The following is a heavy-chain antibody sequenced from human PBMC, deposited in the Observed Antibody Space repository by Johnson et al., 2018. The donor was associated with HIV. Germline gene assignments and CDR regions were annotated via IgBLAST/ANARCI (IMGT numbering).Heavy chain of an antibody. D-gene: IGHD3-22*01. CDR3: ARDSYDISGQQHDAFDI. Sequence: QVQLVESGGGLVQPGGSLRLSCAASGFTFNDYYMSWIRQAPGKGLEWVSYISNSGSSVYYADSVKGRFTISRDNAKNSLYLQMNRLRAEDTAVYYCARDSYDISGQQHDAFDIWGQGTMVTVSS. CDR1: GFTFNDYY. V-gene: IGHV3-11*04. CDR2: ISNSGSSV. J-gene: IGHJ3*02.